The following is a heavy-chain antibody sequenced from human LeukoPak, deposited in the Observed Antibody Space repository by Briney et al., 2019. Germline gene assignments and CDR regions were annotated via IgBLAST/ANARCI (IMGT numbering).Heavy chain of an antibody. CDR1: GFTFSDYY. CDR2: ISYDGNTI. Sequence: GSLRLSCAASGFTFSDYYMSWIRQAPGKGLEWVAVISYDGNTIHYADSVKGRFIISRDTSKNTLYLQMNSLRAEDTAVYYCARSGGLQKFDYWGQGTLVTVSS. CDR3: ARSGGLQKFDY. V-gene: IGHV3-30-3*01. D-gene: IGHD4-11*01. J-gene: IGHJ4*02.